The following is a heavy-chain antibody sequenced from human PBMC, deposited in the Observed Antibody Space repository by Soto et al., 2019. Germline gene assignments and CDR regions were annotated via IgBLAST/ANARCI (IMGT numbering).Heavy chain of an antibody. J-gene: IGHJ3*01. D-gene: IGHD4-4*01. CDR3: ARESAMTTVTTAVAFDV. CDR2: ISFNGGTI. CDR1: GFTFSDYY. Sequence: QVQLVESGGGSVKPGGSLRLSCAASGFTFSDYYMSWIRQAPGKGLEWVSYISFNGGTIYYADSVKGRFTISRDNVENSLYLQMNSLRAEDTAVYYCARESAMTTVTTAVAFDVGGQGTVVTVSS. V-gene: IGHV3-11*01.